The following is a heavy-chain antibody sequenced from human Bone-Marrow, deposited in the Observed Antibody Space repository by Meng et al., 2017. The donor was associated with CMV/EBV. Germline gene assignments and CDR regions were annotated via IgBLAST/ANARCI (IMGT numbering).Heavy chain of an antibody. D-gene: IGHD2-15*01. CDR3: ARDCRYCSGGSCYCYYYGMDV. CDR1: GFTFSSYS. CDR2: ISSSSSTI. Sequence: GESLKISCAASGFTFSSYSMNWVRQAPGKGLEWVSSISSSSSTIYYADSVKGRFTISRDNAKNSLYLQMNSLRAEDTAVYYCARDCRYCSGGSCYCYYYGMDVWGQGTTVTVSS. V-gene: IGHV3-21*04. J-gene: IGHJ6*02.